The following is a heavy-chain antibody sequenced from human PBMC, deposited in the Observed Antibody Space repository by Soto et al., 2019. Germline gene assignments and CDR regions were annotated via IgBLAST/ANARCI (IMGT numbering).Heavy chain of an antibody. CDR1: GFTFSSCA. V-gene: IGHV3-23*01. Sequence: PGGSLRLSCAASGFTFSSCAMGWVRQAPGKGLVWVSDIIDSGGSTYYADSVKGRFTISRDNSKSTLYPQMNSLRAEDTALYYCAKGRSYYYYYGVDVWGQGTTVTVSS. CDR3: AKGRSYYYYYGVDV. J-gene: IGHJ6*02. CDR2: IIDSGGST.